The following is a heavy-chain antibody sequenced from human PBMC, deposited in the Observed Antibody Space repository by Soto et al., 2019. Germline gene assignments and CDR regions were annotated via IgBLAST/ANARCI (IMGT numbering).Heavy chain of an antibody. CDR3: ARPYYSVWFLFTS. CDR1: GYTFTSFD. D-gene: IGHD6-19*01. J-gene: IGHJ5*02. Sequence: QVQLVQSGAEVKKPGASVKVSCKASGYTFTSFDIHWVRQATGQGLEWMGWMNPNSGTTNYAQKFQDRVTMTRNTSISTASMEVSSLSSDDTAIYSCARPYYSVWFLFTSWGQGTLVTVSS. CDR2: MNPNSGTT. V-gene: IGHV1-8*01.